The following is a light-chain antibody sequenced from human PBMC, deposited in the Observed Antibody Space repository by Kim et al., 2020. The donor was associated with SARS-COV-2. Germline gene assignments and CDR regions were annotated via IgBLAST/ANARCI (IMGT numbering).Light chain of an antibody. Sequence: QAVVTQEPSLTVSPGGTVTLTCASSIRAVNRGHYPYWLQQKPGQAPRTLIYDTNNKHSWTPDRFSGFLLGGKAALNISGAQADDEADYYCLLSYTGVRVFGGGTQLTVL. J-gene: IGLJ3*02. CDR2: DTN. V-gene: IGLV7-46*01. CDR1: IRAVNRGHY. CDR3: LLSYTGVRV.